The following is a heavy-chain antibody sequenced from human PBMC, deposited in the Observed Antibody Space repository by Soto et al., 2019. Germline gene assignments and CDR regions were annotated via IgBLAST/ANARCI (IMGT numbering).Heavy chain of an antibody. CDR3: TTDNNSLRFLEWLNWFDP. V-gene: IGHV3-15*01. CDR1: GFTFSNAW. CDR2: IKSKTDGGTT. Sequence: GGSLRLSCAASGFTFSNAWMSWVRQAPGKGLEWVGRIKSKTDGGTTDFAAPVKGRFTISRDDSKNTLYLQMNSLKTEDTAVYYWTTDNNSLRFLEWLNWFDPWGQGTLVTVSS. D-gene: IGHD3-3*01. J-gene: IGHJ5*02.